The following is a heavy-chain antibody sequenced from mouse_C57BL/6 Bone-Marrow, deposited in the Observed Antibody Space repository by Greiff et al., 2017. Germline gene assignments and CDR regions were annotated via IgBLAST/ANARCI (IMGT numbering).Heavy chain of an antibody. Sequence: QVQLQQSGAELVRPGSSVKLSCKASGYTFTSYWMDWVKQRPGQGLEWIGNIYPSDSETHYNQKFKDKATLTVDKSSSKADMQLSSLTSEDSAVYYCARNYDYDGGFAYWGQGTLVTVSA. CDR3: ARNYDYDGGFAY. V-gene: IGHV1-61*01. J-gene: IGHJ3*01. D-gene: IGHD2-4*01. CDR2: IYPSDSET. CDR1: GYTFTSYW.